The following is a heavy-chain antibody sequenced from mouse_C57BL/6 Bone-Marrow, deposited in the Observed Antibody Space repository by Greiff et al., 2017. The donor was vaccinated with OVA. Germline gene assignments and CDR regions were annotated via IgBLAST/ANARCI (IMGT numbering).Heavy chain of an antibody. V-gene: IGHV1-31*01. Sequence: EVKLVKSGPELVKPGASVKISCKASGYSFTGYYMPWVKQSHGHILDWIGYIYPYNGVSSYNQKFKGKATLTVDKSSSTAYMELRSLTSEDSAVYYCARWGYFRFAYWGQGTLVTVSA. D-gene: IGHD3-1*01. CDR1: GYSFTGYY. J-gene: IGHJ3*01. CDR2: IYPYNGVS. CDR3: ARWGYFRFAY.